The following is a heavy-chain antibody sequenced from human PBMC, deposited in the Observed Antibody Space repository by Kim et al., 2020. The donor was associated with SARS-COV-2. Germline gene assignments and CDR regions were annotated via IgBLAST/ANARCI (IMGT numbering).Heavy chain of an antibody. V-gene: IGHV4-39*01. Sequence: SETLSLTCTVSGGSVSSSTYYWGRFRPPPGKGLVWFATIHYSGSSHYNPSLKSRPNIFVDTSKNQFSLRLTSVTAADTAVYFCARHLEYCYYYMYVWGKGTTVTVSS. CDR3: ARHLEYCYYYMYV. CDR1: GGSVSSSTYY. J-gene: IGHJ6*03. CDR2: IHYSGSS.